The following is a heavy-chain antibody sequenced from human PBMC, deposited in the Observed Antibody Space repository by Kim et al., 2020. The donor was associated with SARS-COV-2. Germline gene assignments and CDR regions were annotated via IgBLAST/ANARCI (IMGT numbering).Heavy chain of an antibody. CDR2: IWYDGSNK. CDR3: AKASGSGSYYNDDAFDI. D-gene: IGHD3-10*01. CDR1: GFTFSSYG. J-gene: IGHJ3*02. V-gene: IGHV3-33*06. Sequence: GGSLRLSCAASGFTFSSYGMHWVRQAPGKGLEWVAVIWYDGSNKYYADSVKGRFTISRDNSKNTLYLQMNSLRAEDTAVYYCAKASGSGSYYNDDAFDIWGQGTMVTVSS.